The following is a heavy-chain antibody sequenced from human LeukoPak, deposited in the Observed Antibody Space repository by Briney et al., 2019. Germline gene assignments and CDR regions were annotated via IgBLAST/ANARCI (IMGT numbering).Heavy chain of an antibody. D-gene: IGHD2-2*01. CDR3: VVAVVVPAATDY. Sequence: GGSLRLSCAASGFTFSSYAMSWVRQAPGKGLEWVSAISGSGGSTYYADSVKGRFTISRDNSKNTLYLQMNSLRAEDTAVYYCVVAVVVPAATDYWGQGTLVTVSS. CDR1: GFTFSSYA. CDR2: ISGSGGST. V-gene: IGHV3-23*01. J-gene: IGHJ4*02.